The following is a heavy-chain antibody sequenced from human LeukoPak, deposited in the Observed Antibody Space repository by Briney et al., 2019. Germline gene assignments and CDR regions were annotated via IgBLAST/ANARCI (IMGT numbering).Heavy chain of an antibody. CDR3: ARDLRVVVTAIFDF. D-gene: IGHD2-21*02. Sequence: ETLSLTCTVSGGSISSSNYYWGWIRQPPGKGLEWIGSIFYSGSTYYNPSLKSRVTISVDTSKKQFSLKLNSVTAADTAVYYCARDLRVVVTAIFDFWGQGTLVTVSS. CDR2: IFYSGST. V-gene: IGHV4-39*07. J-gene: IGHJ4*02. CDR1: GGSISSSNYY.